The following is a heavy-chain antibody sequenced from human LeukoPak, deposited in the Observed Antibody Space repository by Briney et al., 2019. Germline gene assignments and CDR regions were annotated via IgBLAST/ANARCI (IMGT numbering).Heavy chain of an antibody. CDR3: AREDSADAFDI. J-gene: IGHJ3*02. CDR1: GGSISSYY. Sequence: PSEALSLTCTVSGGSISSYYWSWIRQPPGKGLEWIGYIYYSGSTNYNPSLKSRVTISVDTSKNQFSLKLSSVTAADTAVYHCAREDSADAFDIWGQGTMVTVSS. V-gene: IGHV4-59*01. CDR2: IYYSGST.